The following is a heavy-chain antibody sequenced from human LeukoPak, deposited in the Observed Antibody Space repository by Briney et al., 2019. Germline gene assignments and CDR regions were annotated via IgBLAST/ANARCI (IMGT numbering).Heavy chain of an antibody. J-gene: IGHJ4*02. CDR1: GGSISTYY. D-gene: IGHD5-18*01. CDR3: ARAGGGYSFDY. CDR2: SYYSGST. Sequence: SETLSLTCTVSGGSISTYYWSWIRQPPGKGLEWIGYSYYSGSTTHNPSLQSRVTISVDTSRNQFSLKLTSVTAADPAVYYCARAGGGYSFDYWGQGTLVTVSS. V-gene: IGHV4-59*01.